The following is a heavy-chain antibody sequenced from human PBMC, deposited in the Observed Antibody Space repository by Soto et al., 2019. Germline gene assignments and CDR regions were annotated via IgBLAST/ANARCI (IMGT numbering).Heavy chain of an antibody. CDR1: GFTFSANA. V-gene: IGHV3-30*14. Sequence: QEQLVESGGDVVQPGRSLTLSCAASGFTFSANAMHWVRQAPGKGLEWVAVIAYDGTIKIYRDSVKGRFTISRDDSKSTLYLQMNSLRPEDTAVYYCARDKIKGARAYLDSWGQGTLVTVSS. CDR3: ARDKIKGARAYLDS. J-gene: IGHJ4*02. D-gene: IGHD1-26*01. CDR2: IAYDGTIK.